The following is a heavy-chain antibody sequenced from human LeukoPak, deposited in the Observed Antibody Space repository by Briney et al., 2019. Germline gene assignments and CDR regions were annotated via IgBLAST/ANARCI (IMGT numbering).Heavy chain of an antibody. CDR1: GFTFDDYA. CDR2: ISWNSGNI. D-gene: IGHD4-17*01. Sequence: GGSLRLSCAASGFTFDDYAMHWVRQAPGKGLEWVSGISWNSGNIGYADSVKGRFTISRDNAKNSLYLQMNSLRAEDTALYYCAKGYGDYYYYGMDVWGQGTTVTVSS. J-gene: IGHJ6*02. CDR3: AKGYGDYYYYGMDV. V-gene: IGHV3-9*01.